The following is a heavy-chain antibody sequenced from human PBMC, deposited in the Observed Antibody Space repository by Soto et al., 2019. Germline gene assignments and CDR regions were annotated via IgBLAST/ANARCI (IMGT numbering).Heavy chain of an antibody. D-gene: IGHD1-1*01. CDR2: IIPIFGTT. V-gene: IGHV1-69*15. CDR1: RGTFGSNA. Sequence: QVQLVQSETEVRKPGSSVKVSCRASRGTFGSNAISWVRQAPGQGLEWMGNIIPIFGTTKNAQNFQGRVTITADESTNTAYMELSSLRSADTAIYFCAREGYTFGPGAVRGAFDIWGQGTLVTVSS. J-gene: IGHJ3*02. CDR3: AREGYTFGPGAVRGAFDI.